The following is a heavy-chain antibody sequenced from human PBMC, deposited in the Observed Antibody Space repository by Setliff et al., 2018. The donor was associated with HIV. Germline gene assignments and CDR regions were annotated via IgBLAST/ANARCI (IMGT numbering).Heavy chain of an antibody. Sequence: ASVKVSCKASGYTFTGYHMHWVRQAPGQGLEWMGWINPNSGGTNYAQKFHDRVTMTRDTSITTAYMELSSLTSEDTAVYYCARGKGVGGVIITGGLDVWGQGTTVTVSS. CDR2: INPNSGGT. V-gene: IGHV1-2*02. J-gene: IGHJ6*02. CDR3: ARGKGVGGVIITGGLDV. CDR1: GYTFTGYH. D-gene: IGHD3-10*01.